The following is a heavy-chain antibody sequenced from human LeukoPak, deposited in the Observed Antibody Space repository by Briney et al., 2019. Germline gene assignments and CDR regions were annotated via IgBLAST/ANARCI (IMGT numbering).Heavy chain of an antibody. J-gene: IGHJ5*02. CDR1: GYSISNDYY. D-gene: IGHD1-1*01. CDR2: IYHRWGS. CDR3: AKAGTTGKHHWFDP. V-gene: IGHV4-38-2*01. Sequence: SETLSLTCVLSGYSISNDYYWGWIRQPPGKGLEWIGNIYHRWGSYFNPSLKRRVTILVGTAKNQFSLKLSSVTAADTAVYYWAKAGTTGKHHWFDPWGQGNLVTVSS.